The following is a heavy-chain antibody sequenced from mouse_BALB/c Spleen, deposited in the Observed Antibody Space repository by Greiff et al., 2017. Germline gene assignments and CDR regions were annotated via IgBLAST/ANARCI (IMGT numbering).Heavy chain of an antibody. CDR3: ARCGNYDAMDY. CDR2: INPGSGGT. D-gene: IGHD2-1*01. J-gene: IGHJ4*01. V-gene: IGHV1-54*01. CDR1: GYAFTNYL. Sequence: VQLVESGAELVRPGTSVKVSCKASGYAFTNYLIEWVKQRPGQGLEWIGVINPGSGGTNYNEKFKGKATLTADKSSSTAYMQLSSLTSDDSAVYFCARCGNYDAMDYWGQGTSVTVSS.